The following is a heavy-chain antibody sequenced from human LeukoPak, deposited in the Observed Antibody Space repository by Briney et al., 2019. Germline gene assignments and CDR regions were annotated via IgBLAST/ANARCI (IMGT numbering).Heavy chain of an antibody. J-gene: IGHJ4*02. Sequence: GGSLRLPCAASGFSFSSNWMSWVRQAPGKGLECVANINQNGSEIYYMNSVKGRFTISRDNAKNSLYLQMNSLRAEDTAMYYCSGASHFDYWGQGTLVSVSS. CDR1: GFSFSSNW. CDR2: INQNGSEI. V-gene: IGHV3-7*01. CDR3: SGASHFDY.